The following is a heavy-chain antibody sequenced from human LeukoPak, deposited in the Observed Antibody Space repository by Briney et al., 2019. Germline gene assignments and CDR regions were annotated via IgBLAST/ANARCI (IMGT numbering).Heavy chain of an antibody. V-gene: IGHV4-39*01. D-gene: IGHD3-22*01. CDR3: ARLRMDMIVVVDY. CDR1: GGSISSGSYY. Sequence: PSETLSLTCTVSGGSISSGSYYWGWIRQPPGKGLEWIGSIYYSGSTYYNPSLKSRVTMSVDTSKNQFSLKLSSVTAAGTAVYYCARLRMDMIVVVDYWGQGTLVTVSS. J-gene: IGHJ4*02. CDR2: IYYSGST.